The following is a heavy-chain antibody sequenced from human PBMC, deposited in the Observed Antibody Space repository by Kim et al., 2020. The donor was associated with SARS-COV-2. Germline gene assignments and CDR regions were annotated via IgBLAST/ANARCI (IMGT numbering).Heavy chain of an antibody. J-gene: IGHJ4*02. Sequence: ASVKVSCKASGYTFTNYGISWVRQAPGQGLEWVGWISTYNGNTNYAQKFQGRVTMTTDTSTSTVYMELRSLRSDDTALYYCARDFSSTSHYKGEGFWGQGTPVRVSS. CDR3: ARDFSSTSHYKGEGF. CDR1: GYTFTNYG. CDR2: ISTYNGNT. V-gene: IGHV1-18*01. D-gene: IGHD2-2*01.